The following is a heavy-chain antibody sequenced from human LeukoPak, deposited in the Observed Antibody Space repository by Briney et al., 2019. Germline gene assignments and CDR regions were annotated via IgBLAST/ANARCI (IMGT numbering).Heavy chain of an antibody. Sequence: GGSLRLSCAASGFTFSSYAMHWVRQAPGKGLEWVANIKQDGSEKYYVDSVKGRFTISRDNAKNSLYLQMNSLRAEDTAVYYCARSSGYDSSGYSVSDAFDIWGQGTMVTVSS. V-gene: IGHV3-7*01. CDR2: IKQDGSEK. J-gene: IGHJ3*02. D-gene: IGHD3-22*01. CDR3: ARSSGYDSSGYSVSDAFDI. CDR1: GFTFSSYA.